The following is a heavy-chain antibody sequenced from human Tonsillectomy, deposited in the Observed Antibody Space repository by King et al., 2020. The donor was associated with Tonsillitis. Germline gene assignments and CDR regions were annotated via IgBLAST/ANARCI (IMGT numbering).Heavy chain of an antibody. Sequence: VQLVESGGGLVQPGGSLRLSCAASGFTFSSYDMHWVRQATGKGLEWFSAISTAGDTYYPGSVEGRFTISRENAKNSLYLQMNSLRAGDTAVYYCAREPRYCSGGSCYLNAFDIWGQGTMVTVSA. V-gene: IGHV3-13*04. CDR1: GFTFSSYD. D-gene: IGHD2-15*01. CDR2: ISTAGDT. CDR3: AREPRYCSGGSCYLNAFDI. J-gene: IGHJ3*02.